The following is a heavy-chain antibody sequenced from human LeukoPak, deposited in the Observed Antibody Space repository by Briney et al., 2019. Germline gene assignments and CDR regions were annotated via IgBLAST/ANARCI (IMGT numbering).Heavy chain of an antibody. CDR1: GFTFTSAP. CDR3: ATKTPGNYPYDY. Sequence: PGGSLRLSCVLSGFTFTSAPMNWVRQAPGKGLEWVSTSGTDGDTYYADSVKGRLTISRDNSKNTVHLQMTSLRVEDTAVYYCATKTPGNYPYDYWGQGTLVIVSP. J-gene: IGHJ4*02. D-gene: IGHD3-22*01. CDR2: SGTDGDT. V-gene: IGHV3-23*01.